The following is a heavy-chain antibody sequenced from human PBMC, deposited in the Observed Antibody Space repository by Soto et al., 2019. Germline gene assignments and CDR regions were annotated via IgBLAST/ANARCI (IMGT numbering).Heavy chain of an antibody. Sequence: PGGSLRLSGVACGFTFSSFCIHWVRHAPCKWLEWVAVISYHGSDKYYPDSVKGRFTISRDNSKNTLYLQMNSLRADDTAVYFCAKDRGSRSQAWFDPWGQGNLVEVSS. J-gene: IGHJ5*02. CDR3: AKDRGSRSQAWFDP. CDR2: ISYHGSDK. CDR1: GFTFSSFC. D-gene: IGHD1-26*01. V-gene: IGHV3-30*18.